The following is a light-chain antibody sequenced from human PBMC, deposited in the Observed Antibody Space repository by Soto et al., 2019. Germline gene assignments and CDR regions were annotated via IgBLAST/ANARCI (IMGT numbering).Light chain of an antibody. J-gene: IGKJ2*01. CDR1: QNVSSY. V-gene: IGKV3-20*01. CDR2: ATS. CDR3: QQCGSSPYT. Sequence: EVVLTQSPGTLSLSPGERATLSCRASQNVSSYVAWYQQKPGQSPRLLIYATSKRATDIPDRFTGSGSETDFTLTINGLEPGDSAVYYCQQCGSSPYTFGQGTKVEIK.